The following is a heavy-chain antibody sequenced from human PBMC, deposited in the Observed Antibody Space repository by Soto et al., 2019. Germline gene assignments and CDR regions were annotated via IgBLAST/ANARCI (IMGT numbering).Heavy chain of an antibody. CDR1: GGSISSRSHY. V-gene: IGHV4-39*01. J-gene: IGHJ4*02. D-gene: IGHD3-3*01. Sequence: QLQLQESGPGLLKPSETLSLTCTVSGGSISSRSHYWGWIRQSPGKHLGWIGSSFYRGSTHYNPSLKPRVSILGNTSRTQVAVMLHSVIAADTAVYYCVTAVGFGVVIPFFEDWGQGILVTVS. CDR2: SFYRGST. CDR3: VTAVGFGVVIPFFED.